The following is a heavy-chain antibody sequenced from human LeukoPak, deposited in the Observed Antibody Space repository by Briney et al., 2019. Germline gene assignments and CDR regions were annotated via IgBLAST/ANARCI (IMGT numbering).Heavy chain of an antibody. J-gene: IGHJ5*02. D-gene: IGHD3-10*01. Sequence: LGGSLRLSCAASGFTFSSYGMHWVRQAPGKGLEWVAVIWYDGSNKYYADSVKGRFTISRDNSKNTLYLQMNSLRAEDTAVYYCARDRGPYVLLWFGELNWFDPWGQGTLVTVSS. V-gene: IGHV3-33*01. CDR1: GFTFSSYG. CDR2: IWYDGSNK. CDR3: ARDRGPYVLLWFGELNWFDP.